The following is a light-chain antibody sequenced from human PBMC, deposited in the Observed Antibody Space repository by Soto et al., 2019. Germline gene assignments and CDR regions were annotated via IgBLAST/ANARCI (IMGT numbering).Light chain of an antibody. CDR3: QQYHSYWT. V-gene: IGKV1-5*01. CDR2: DAS. CDR1: QNIRSR. Sequence: DFQMSQSPSTLSASEGDRVAITFLASQNIRSRLAWFQQKPGKAPKLLIYDASSLESGAPQRFSGSGSGTEFTLTISSLQTDDFSTYYCQQYHSYWTFGQGTKVDI. J-gene: IGKJ1*01.